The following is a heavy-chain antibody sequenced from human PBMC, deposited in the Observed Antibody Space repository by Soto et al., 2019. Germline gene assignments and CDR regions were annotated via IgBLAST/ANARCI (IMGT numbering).Heavy chain of an antibody. CDR1: GYTFTSYA. Sequence: ASVKVSCKASGYTFTSYAMNWVRQAPGQRLEWMGWINAGNGNTKYSQKFQGRVTITRDTSASTAYMELSSLRSEDTAVYYCARSVAPYYFDYWGQGTLVTVSS. D-gene: IGHD2-15*01. CDR3: ARSVAPYYFDY. CDR2: INAGNGNT. J-gene: IGHJ4*02. V-gene: IGHV1-3*01.